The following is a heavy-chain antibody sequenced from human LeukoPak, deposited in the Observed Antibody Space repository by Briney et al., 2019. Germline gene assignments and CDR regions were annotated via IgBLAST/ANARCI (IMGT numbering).Heavy chain of an antibody. J-gene: IGHJ6*03. CDR2: MFYGGST. V-gene: IGHV4-59*01. CDR1: GGSISNYY. CDR3: ARLSGFYYYYYMDV. D-gene: IGHD3-22*01. Sequence: PSETLSLTCTVSGGSISNYYWSWIRQPPGKGLEWMGYMFYGGSTNYNPSLKSRVTIAIDTSKNQFSLKLSSVTAADTALYYCARLSGFYYYYYMDVWGIGTTVTVSS.